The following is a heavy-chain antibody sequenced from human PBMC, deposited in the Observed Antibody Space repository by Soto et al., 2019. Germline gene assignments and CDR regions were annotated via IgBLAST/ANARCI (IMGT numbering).Heavy chain of an antibody. CDR3: AKDXDVAVGATDY. V-gene: IGHV3-23*01. CDR1: GFTFSSSA. Sequence: GSLRLSWAASGFTFSSSAVTWARQAPGKGLEWVSTIGRRSGSTFYADSVKGRFTISRDNSKNTLSLQMNSLRAEDPAIFYYAKDXDVAVGATDYWGQGTLVTVSS. CDR2: IGRRSGST. J-gene: IGHJ4*02. D-gene: IGHD1-26*01.